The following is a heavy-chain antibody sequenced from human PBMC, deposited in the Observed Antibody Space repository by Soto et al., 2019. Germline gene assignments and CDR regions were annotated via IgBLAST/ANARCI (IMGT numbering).Heavy chain of an antibody. CDR3: ARSLNFDWYSSSNWFDP. Sequence: PSETLSLTCTVSGGSVSSGSYYWSWIRQPPGKGLEWIGYIYYSGSTNYNPSLKSRVTISVDTSKNQFSLKLSSVTAADTAVYYCARSLNFDWYSSSNWFDPWGQGTLVTVS. J-gene: IGHJ5*02. CDR1: GGSVSSGSYY. V-gene: IGHV4-61*01. CDR2: IYYSGST. D-gene: IGHD6-6*01.